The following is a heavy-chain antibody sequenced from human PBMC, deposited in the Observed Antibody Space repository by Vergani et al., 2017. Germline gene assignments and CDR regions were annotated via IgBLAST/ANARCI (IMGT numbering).Heavy chain of an antibody. D-gene: IGHD3-16*02. CDR2: ISSSSSYI. Sequence: EVQLLESGGGLVKPGGSLRLSCAASGFTFSSYSMNWVRQAPGKGLEWVSSISSSSSYIYYADSVKGRFTMSRDNAKNSLYLQMNSLRAEDTAVYYCARDSSSSFYPHAVFDYWGQGTLVTVSS. CDR1: GFTFSSYS. CDR3: ARDSSSSFYPHAVFDY. J-gene: IGHJ4*02. V-gene: IGHV3-21*01.